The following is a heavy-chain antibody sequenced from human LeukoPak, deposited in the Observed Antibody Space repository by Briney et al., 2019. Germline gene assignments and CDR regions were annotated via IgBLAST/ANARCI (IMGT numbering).Heavy chain of an antibody. CDR1: GFTFSSYG. CDR2: ISYDGSNK. J-gene: IGHJ4*02. CDR3: AKDAPPGYFDY. V-gene: IGHV3-30*18. D-gene: IGHD3-10*01. Sequence: GGSLRLSCAASGFTFSSYGMHWVRQAPGKGLEWVAVISYDGSNKYYADSVKGRFTISRDNSKNTLYLQMNSLRAEDTAVYYCAKDAPPGYFDYWGQGTLVTVSS.